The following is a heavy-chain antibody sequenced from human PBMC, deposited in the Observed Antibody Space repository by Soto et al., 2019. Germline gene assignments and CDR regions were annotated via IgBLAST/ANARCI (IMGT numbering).Heavy chain of an antibody. D-gene: IGHD3-3*01. CDR1: GFTFSSYS. J-gene: IGHJ5*02. CDR3: ASLDDFWSGYPNWFDP. V-gene: IGHV3-48*01. Sequence: GGSLRLSCAASGFTFSSYSMNWVLQAPGKGLEWVSYISSSSSTIYYADSVKGRFTISRDNAKNSLYLQMNSLRAEDTAVYYCASLDDFWSGYPNWFDPWGQGTLVTVSS. CDR2: ISSSSSTI.